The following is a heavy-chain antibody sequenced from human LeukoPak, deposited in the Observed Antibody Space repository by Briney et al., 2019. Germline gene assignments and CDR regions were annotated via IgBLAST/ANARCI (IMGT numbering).Heavy chain of an antibody. CDR3: SRENGAFSPFGY. CDR2: INHDRTT. V-gene: IGHV4-34*01. CDR1: GGSFSGYC. Sequence: PSETLSLTCAVFGGSFSGYCWNWIRQPPGKGLEWIAEINHDRTTKYNPSLESRVTVSLDKSKNQLSLNLTSVTAADTAVYYCSRENGAFSPFGYWGQGTLVTVLS. D-gene: IGHD2-8*01. J-gene: IGHJ4*02.